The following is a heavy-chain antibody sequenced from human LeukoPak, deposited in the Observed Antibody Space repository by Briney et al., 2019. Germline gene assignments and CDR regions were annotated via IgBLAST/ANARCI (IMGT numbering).Heavy chain of an antibody. CDR3: ARVRGGTWDAHDAFDI. CDR1: EFTFSNYA. CDR2: ISYDGSNK. J-gene: IGHJ3*02. V-gene: IGHV3-30*04. Sequence: QPGRSLRLSCAASEFTFSNYAMYWVRQAPGKGLEWVAVISYDGSNKYYADSVKGRFTISRDNSKNTQSLQMNSLRAEDTAVYYCARVRGGTWDAHDAFDIWGQGTMVTVSS. D-gene: IGHD2-15*01.